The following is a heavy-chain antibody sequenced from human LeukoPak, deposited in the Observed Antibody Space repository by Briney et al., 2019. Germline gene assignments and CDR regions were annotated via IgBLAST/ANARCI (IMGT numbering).Heavy chain of an antibody. D-gene: IGHD4-11*01. CDR3: ARRYSGEAFDI. CDR1: GFTFISYW. J-gene: IGHJ3*02. Sequence: GGSLRLSCAASGFTFISYWIGWVRQMPGKGLEWMGIIYPGDSDTRYSPSFQGQVTISADKSISTAYVQWSSLRASDTAMYYCARRYSGEAFDIWGQGTMVTVSS. CDR2: IYPGDSDT. V-gene: IGHV5-51*01.